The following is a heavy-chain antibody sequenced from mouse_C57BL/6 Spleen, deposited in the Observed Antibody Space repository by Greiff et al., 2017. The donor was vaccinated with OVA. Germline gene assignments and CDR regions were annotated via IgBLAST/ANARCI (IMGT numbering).Heavy chain of an antibody. J-gene: IGHJ2*01. V-gene: IGHV1-64*01. CDR2: IHPHSGST. CDR1: GYTFTSYW. Sequence: QVQLKQPGAELVKPGASVKLSCKASGYTFTSYWMHWVKQRPGQGLEWIGMIHPHSGSTNYNEKFKSKATLTVDKSSSTAYMQLSSLTSEDSAVYYYARGITGTYYFDYWGQGTTFTVSS. CDR3: ARGITGTYYFDY. D-gene: IGHD4-1*01.